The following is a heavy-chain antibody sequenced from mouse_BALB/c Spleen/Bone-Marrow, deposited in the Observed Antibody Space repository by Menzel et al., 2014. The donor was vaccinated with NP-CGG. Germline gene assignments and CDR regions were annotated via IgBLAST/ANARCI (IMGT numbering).Heavy chain of an antibody. CDR2: INPYNDGT. CDR1: GYTFTSYV. V-gene: IGHV1-14*01. CDR3: ARRDYYGSSFYWYFDV. D-gene: IGHD1-1*01. J-gene: IGHJ1*01. Sequence: VQLKDSGPELVKPGASVKMSCKASGYTFTSYVLHWVKQKPGQGLEWIGYINPYNDGTKYNEKFKGKATLTSDKSSSTAYMELSSLTSEDSAVNYCARRDYYGSSFYWYFDVWGAGTTVTVSS.